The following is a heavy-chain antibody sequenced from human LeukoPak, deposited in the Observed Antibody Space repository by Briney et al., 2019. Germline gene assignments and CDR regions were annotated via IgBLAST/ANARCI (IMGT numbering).Heavy chain of an antibody. CDR3: ARGIAAARFDP. D-gene: IGHD6-13*01. CDR2: IYHSGST. J-gene: IGHJ5*02. V-gene: IGHV4-30-2*01. Sequence: SETLSLTCAVSGGSISSGGYSWSWIRRPPGKGLEWIGYIYHSGSTYYNPSLKSRVTISVDRSKNQFSLKLSSVTAADTAVYYCARGIAAARFDPWGQGTLVTVSS. CDR1: GGSISSGGYS.